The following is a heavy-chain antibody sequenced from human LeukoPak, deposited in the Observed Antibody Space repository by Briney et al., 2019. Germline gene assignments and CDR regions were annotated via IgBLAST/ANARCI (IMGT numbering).Heavy chain of an antibody. CDR3: AAFLQTAYFILDY. V-gene: IGHV4-34*01. Sequence: SETLSLTCAVYTGSFSNYYWSWLRQPPGKGLEWVVEINHSGSTNYNPSLKSRVTISVDTSKNHFSLKSSSVTAADTAVYYCAAFLQTAYFILDYWGQGTLVTVSS. J-gene: IGHJ4*02. CDR1: TGSFSNYY. D-gene: IGHD3-9*01. CDR2: INHSGST.